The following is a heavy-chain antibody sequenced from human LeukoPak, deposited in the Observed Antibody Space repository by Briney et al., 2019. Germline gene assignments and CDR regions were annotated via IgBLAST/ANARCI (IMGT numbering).Heavy chain of an antibody. D-gene: IGHD3-22*01. CDR3: ARSDYYDSSGYYYLHYYYYMDV. J-gene: IGHJ6*03. V-gene: IGHV4-38-2*01. CDR1: GFTFSDYY. CDR2: IYYSGST. Sequence: GSLRLSCAASGFTFSDYYMSWIRQPPGKGLEWIGSIYYSGSTYYNPSLKSRVTISVDTSKNQFSLKLSSVTAADTAVYYCARSDYYDSSGYYYLHYYYYMDVWGKGTTVTVSS.